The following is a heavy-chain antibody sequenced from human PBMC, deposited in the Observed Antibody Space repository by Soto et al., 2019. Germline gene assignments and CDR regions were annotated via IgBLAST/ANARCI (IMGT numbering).Heavy chain of an antibody. J-gene: IGHJ6*03. CDR1: GFTFSNLW. V-gene: IGHV3-7*01. Sequence: GGPLRLSWAASGFTFSNLWMSRVRQAPGKGLEWVANIKQDGSEKYYVDSVKGRFTISRDNAKNSLYLQMNSLRAEDTAVYYCARGTTYYDFWSGYSSYYYYMDVWGKGTTVTVSS. CDR2: IKQDGSEK. D-gene: IGHD3-3*01. CDR3: ARGTTYYDFWSGYSSYYYYMDV.